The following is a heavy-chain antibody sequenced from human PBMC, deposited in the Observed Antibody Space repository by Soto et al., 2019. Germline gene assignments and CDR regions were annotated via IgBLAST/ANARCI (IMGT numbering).Heavy chain of an antibody. CDR1: GYTFTSYG. Sequence: QVQLVQSGAEVKKPGASVKVSCKASGYTFTSYGISWVRQAPGQGLEWMGWISAYNGNTKYAQKLQGRVTMTPDTSTSPAYMEVRSLRSDDTAVYYCARDLAVGLVDYWGQGTLVTVSS. CDR3: ARDLAVGLVDY. J-gene: IGHJ4*02. V-gene: IGHV1-18*01. CDR2: ISAYNGNT. D-gene: IGHD6-19*01.